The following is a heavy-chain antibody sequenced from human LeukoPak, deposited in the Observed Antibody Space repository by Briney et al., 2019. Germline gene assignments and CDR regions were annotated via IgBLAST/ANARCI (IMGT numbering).Heavy chain of an antibody. D-gene: IGHD6-13*01. Sequence: SETLSLTCTVSGGSISYYYWSWIRQPPGKGLEWIGYIYYSGSTNYNPSLKSRVTISVDTSKNQFSLKLISVTAADSAVYYCARQKYGYSLRGYFDLWGRGTLVTVSS. CDR2: IYYSGST. CDR1: GGSISYYY. J-gene: IGHJ2*01. V-gene: IGHV4-59*01. CDR3: ARQKYGYSLRGYFDL.